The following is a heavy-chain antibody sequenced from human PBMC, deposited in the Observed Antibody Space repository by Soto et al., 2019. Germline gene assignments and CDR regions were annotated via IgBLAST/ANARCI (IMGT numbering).Heavy chain of an antibody. J-gene: IGHJ6*02. CDR3: ARDRVRRDNKPYGMDV. CDR2: TYYTGTT. D-gene: IGHD2-21*01. Sequence: QVQLQESGPGLVQPSQTLSLTCTVSGDPISSGGYFWTWIRKHPGKGLEWIGNTYYTGTTYYNPSLKSRVSISVDTSKNQFSLKLTSVTAADTAIYYCARDRVRRDNKPYGMDVWGQGTTVTVSS. CDR1: GDPISSGGYF. V-gene: IGHV4-31*03.